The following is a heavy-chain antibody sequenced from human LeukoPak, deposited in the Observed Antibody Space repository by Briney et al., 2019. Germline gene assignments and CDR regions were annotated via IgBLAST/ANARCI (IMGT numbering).Heavy chain of an antibody. CDR2: LKSRFAGETA. V-gene: IGHV3-15*01. J-gene: IGHJ4*01. CDR3: TTVNSGGPSSYFFDF. Sequence: GGPVRLSCAGSGFPYHESWMIWLRPAPGKGREWIACLKSRFAGETADYAAPVEGRFTVSRDDSTNMVYLQMNSLKSDDTAVYYCTTVNSGGPSSYFFDFWGHGTLVTVSS. D-gene: IGHD1-26*01. CDR1: GFPYHESW.